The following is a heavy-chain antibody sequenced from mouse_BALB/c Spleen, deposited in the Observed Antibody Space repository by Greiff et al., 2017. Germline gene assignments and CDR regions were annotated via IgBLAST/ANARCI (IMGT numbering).Heavy chain of an antibody. D-gene: IGHD1-2*01. V-gene: IGHV5-6*01. CDR2: ISSGGSYT. CDR1: GFTFSSYG. J-gene: IGHJ3*01. Sequence: EVQLQQSGGDLVKPGGSLKLSCAASGFTFSSYGMSWVRQTPDKRLEWVATISSGGSYTYYPDSVKGRFTISRDNAKNTLYLQMSSLKSEDTAMYYCARHSATATGRFAYWGQGTLVTVSA. CDR3: ARHSATATGRFAY.